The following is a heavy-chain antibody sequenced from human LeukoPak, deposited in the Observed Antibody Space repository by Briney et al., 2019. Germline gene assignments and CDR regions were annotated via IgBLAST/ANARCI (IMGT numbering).Heavy chain of an antibody. CDR3: AKGQYSGYDSQPDY. V-gene: IGHV3-9*01. D-gene: IGHD5-12*01. Sequence: PGGSLRLSCAASGFTFGDYAMHWVRQAPGKGLQWVSGISWSGGGIGYADSVKGRFTISRDNAKNSLYLQMNSLRPEDTAFYFCAKGQYSGYDSQPDYGGKGTLVTVSS. J-gene: IGHJ4*02. CDR1: GFTFGDYA. CDR2: ISWSGGGI.